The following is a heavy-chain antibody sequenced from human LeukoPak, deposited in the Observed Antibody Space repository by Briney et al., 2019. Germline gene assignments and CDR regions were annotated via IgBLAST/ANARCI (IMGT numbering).Heavy chain of an antibody. CDR3: AHRRHDILTGYLNYFDY. CDR1: GFSLSTSGVG. Sequence: ESGPTLVNPTQTLTLTCTFSGFSLSTSGVGVGWIRQPPGKALEWLSLIYWNDDKRYSPSLKSRLTITKDTSKNQVVLTMTNMDPVDTATYYCAHRRHDILTGYLNYFDYWGQGTLVTVSS. J-gene: IGHJ4*02. CDR2: IYWNDDK. V-gene: IGHV2-5*01. D-gene: IGHD3-9*01.